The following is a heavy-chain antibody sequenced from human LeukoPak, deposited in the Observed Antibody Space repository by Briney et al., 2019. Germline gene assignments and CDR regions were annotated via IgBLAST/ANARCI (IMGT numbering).Heavy chain of an antibody. CDR1: GFTFDDYA. V-gene: IGHV3-9*01. D-gene: IGHD1-26*01. CDR2: ISWNSGSI. J-gene: IGHJ4*02. CDR3: ARTKGATDTGDY. Sequence: PGRSLRLSCAASGFTFDDYAMHWVRQAPGKGLEWVSGISWNSGSIGYADSVKGRFTISRDNAKNSLYLQMNSLRAEDTAVYYCARTKGATDTGDYWGQGTLVTVSS.